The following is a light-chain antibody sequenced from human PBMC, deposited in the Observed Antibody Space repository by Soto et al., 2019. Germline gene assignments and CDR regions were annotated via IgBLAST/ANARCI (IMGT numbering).Light chain of an antibody. Sequence: QSVLTQPASVSGSPGQSITVSCTGTRSDIGHYDLVSWYQHHPGKAPKLIIYEVTERPSGVSPRFSSSKSGYTASLTISGLQAEDEATYYCCSHSAKDTFVFGGGTKVTVL. CDR2: EVT. V-gene: IGLV2-23*02. CDR1: RSDIGHYDL. CDR3: CSHSAKDTFV. J-gene: IGLJ2*01.